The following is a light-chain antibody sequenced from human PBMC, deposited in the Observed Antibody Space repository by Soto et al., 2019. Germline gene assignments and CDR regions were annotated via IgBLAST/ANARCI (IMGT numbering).Light chain of an antibody. CDR1: GSDIGSYNY. V-gene: IGLV2-14*03. J-gene: IGLJ1*01. Sequence: QSALTQPASVSGSPGQSITISCTGTGSDIGSYNYVSWYQHHPGKVPKFIIYDVTNRPSGVSDRFSGSKSGNTASLTISGLQAEDEADYYCNSYTSASTYVFGTETKLTVL. CDR3: NSYTSASTYV. CDR2: DVT.